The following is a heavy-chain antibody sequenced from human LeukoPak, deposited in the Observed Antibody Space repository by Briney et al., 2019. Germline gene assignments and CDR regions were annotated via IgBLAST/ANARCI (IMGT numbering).Heavy chain of an antibody. D-gene: IGHD5-18*01. CDR1: GGSISSNNW. Sequence: SETLSLTCAVSGGSISSNNWWSWVRQPPGKGLEFIGEIYHTGSTNYNPSLKSRVTMSVDKSKNQFSLKLSSVTAADTAVYYCACLGYSYGRTPPVDIWGQGTMVTVSS. J-gene: IGHJ3*02. V-gene: IGHV4-4*02. CDR3: ACLGYSYGRTPPVDI. CDR2: IYHTGST.